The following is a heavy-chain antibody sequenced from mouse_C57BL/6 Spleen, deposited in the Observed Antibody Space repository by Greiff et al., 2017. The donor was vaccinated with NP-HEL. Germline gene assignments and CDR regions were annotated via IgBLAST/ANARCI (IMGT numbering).Heavy chain of an antibody. CDR1: GYAFSSYW. V-gene: IGHV1-80*01. J-gene: IGHJ2*01. CDR3: ARPVYYGSSSYFDY. D-gene: IGHD1-1*01. Sequence: VQLQQSGAELVKPGASVKISCKASGYAFSSYWMDWVKQRPGKGLEWIGQIYPGDGDTNYNGKFKGKATLTADESSSTAYMQLSSLTSEDSSVYFCARPVYYGSSSYFDYWGQGTTLTVSS. CDR2: IYPGDGDT.